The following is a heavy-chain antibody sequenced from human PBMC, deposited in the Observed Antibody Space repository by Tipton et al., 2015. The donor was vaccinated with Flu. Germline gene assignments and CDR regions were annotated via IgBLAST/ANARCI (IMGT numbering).Heavy chain of an antibody. CDR3: ARDGFGGILVEAY. D-gene: IGHD3-16*02. J-gene: IGHJ4*02. CDR2: ISAYNGNT. Sequence: QSGAEVKRPGASVMVSCKASGYTFSTYSISWVRQAPGQGLEWMGWISAYNGNTHYAQKLQGRITMTTDTSTSTAYMELRSLTPDDTAVYYCARDGFGGILVEAYWGQGTLVTVSS. V-gene: IGHV1-18*04. CDR1: GYTFSTYS.